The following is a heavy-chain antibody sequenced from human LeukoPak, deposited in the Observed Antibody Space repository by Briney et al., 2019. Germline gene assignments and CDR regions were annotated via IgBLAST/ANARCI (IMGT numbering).Heavy chain of an antibody. CDR1: GDSISIYY. Sequence: SETLSLTCSVSGDSISIYYWNWIRQPPGKGLEWIGYIDHTGSTNYNPSLNSRVTISRDTSTNHFSLKLSSVTAADTAVYYCARGSDSSTYTAFDYWGQGILVTVS. J-gene: IGHJ4*02. D-gene: IGHD2-2*01. CDR3: ARGSDSSTYTAFDY. CDR2: IDHTGST. V-gene: IGHV4-59*01.